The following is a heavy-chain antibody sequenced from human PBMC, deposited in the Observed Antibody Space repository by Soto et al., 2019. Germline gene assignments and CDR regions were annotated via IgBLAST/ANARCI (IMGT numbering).Heavy chain of an antibody. J-gene: IGHJ4*02. CDR2: IYYSGST. D-gene: IGHD3-22*01. V-gene: IGHV4-59*01. CDR3: AAYDSSGYYSAYFDY. CDR1: GGSIRSYY. Sequence: SETLSLTCTVSGGSIRSYYWSWIRQPPGKGLEWIGYIYYSGSTNYNPSLKSRVTISVDTSKNQFSLKLSSVTAADTAVYYCAAYDSSGYYSAYFDYWGQGTLVTVSS.